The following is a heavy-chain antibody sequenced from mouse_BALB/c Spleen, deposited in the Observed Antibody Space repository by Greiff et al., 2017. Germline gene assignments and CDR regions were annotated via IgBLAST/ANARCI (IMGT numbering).Heavy chain of an antibody. V-gene: IGHV5-4*02. J-gene: IGHJ1*01. CDR2: ISDGGSYT. Sequence: EVKLMESGGGLVKPGGSLKLSCAASGFTFSDYYMYWVRQTPEKRLEWVATISDGGSYTYYPDSVKGRFTISRDNAKNNLYLQMSSLKSEDTAMYYCARAAYYRYDDYWYFDVWGAGTTVTVSS. CDR3: ARAAYYRYDDYWYFDV. CDR1: GFTFSDYY. D-gene: IGHD2-14*01.